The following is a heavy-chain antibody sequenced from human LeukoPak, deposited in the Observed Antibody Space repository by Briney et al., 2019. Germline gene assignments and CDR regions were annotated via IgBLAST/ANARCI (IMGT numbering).Heavy chain of an antibody. J-gene: IGHJ3*02. V-gene: IGHV1-46*01. Sequence: ASVKVSCKASGYTFTSYYMHWVRQAPGQGLEWMGIINPSGGSTSYAQKFQGRVTMTRDTSTSTVYMELSSLRSEDTAVYYCARTPRTGVGYSSSHGAFDIWGQGTMVTVSS. CDR3: ARTPRTGVGYSSSHGAFDI. CDR2: INPSGGST. CDR1: GYTFTSYY. D-gene: IGHD6-6*01.